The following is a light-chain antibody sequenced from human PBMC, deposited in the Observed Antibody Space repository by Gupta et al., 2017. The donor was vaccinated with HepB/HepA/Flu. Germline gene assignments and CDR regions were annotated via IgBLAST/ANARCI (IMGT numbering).Light chain of an antibody. CDR1: QYVNIY. Sequence: EIVLTQSPGTLSLSPGERATLSCRASQYVNIYLAWYQQKPGQAPRLLIYDASNRATGIPARFSGSGSGTDFTLTISSLEPEDFAVYYCQQCRSWPITFGPGTRLEIK. V-gene: IGKV3-11*01. CDR2: DAS. J-gene: IGKJ5*01. CDR3: QQCRSWPIT.